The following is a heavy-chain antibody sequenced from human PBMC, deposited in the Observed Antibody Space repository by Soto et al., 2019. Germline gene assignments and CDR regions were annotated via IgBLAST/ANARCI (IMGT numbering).Heavy chain of an antibody. CDR2: IYYSGST. Sequence: PSETLSLTCTVSGGSISSSGYYWGWIRQPPGKGLEWIGSIYYSGSTYYNPSLKSRVTISVDTSKNQFSLKLSSVTAADTAVYYCATLRDRVFDYWGQGTLVTVSS. CDR3: ATLRDRVFDY. V-gene: IGHV4-39*01. CDR1: GGSISSSGYY. D-gene: IGHD4-17*01. J-gene: IGHJ4*02.